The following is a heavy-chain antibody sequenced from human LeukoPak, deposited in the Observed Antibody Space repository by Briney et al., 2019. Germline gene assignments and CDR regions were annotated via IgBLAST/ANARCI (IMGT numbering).Heavy chain of an antibody. J-gene: IGHJ4*02. D-gene: IGHD3-10*01. CDR2: IYRDGST. CDR3: ARDTYGKNYFDY. CDR1: GFTFSSNY. Sequence: GGSLRLSCAASGFTFSSNYMSWVRQAPGKGLEWVSVIYRDGSTYYADSVTGRFTISRDNSKNTLYLQMNSLRAEDTAVYYCARDTYGKNYFDYWGRGTLVTVSS. V-gene: IGHV3-53*01.